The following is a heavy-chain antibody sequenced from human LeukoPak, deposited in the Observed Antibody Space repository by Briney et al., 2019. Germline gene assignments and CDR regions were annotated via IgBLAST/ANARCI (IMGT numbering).Heavy chain of an antibody. D-gene: IGHD6-13*01. J-gene: IGHJ4*02. CDR2: ISYDGSNK. V-gene: IGHV3-30-3*02. Sequence: GGSLRLSCAASVFTFSSYPMHWVRQAPCKGLEWVAVISYDGSNKYYADSVKGRFTISRDNSKNTLYLQMNSLRAEDTAVYYCANTIAAAGYWGQGALVTVSS. CDR3: ANTIAAAGY. CDR1: VFTFSSYP.